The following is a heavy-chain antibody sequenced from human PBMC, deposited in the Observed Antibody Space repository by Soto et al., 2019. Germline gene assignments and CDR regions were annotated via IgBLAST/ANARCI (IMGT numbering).Heavy chain of an antibody. CDR1: GFIFSSYA. CDR2: ISYDGNNE. Sequence: QVHLVESGGGVVQPGRSLRLSCAASGFIFSSYAMHWVRRAPGKGLEWVAVISYDGNNEYYADSVKGRFTISRDSSKNTLYLQMNILRVDDTAVYFSAREYFLQWLDPQNRFDPWGQGTLLTVSS. CDR3: AREYFLQWLDPQNRFDP. J-gene: IGHJ5*02. D-gene: IGHD6-19*01. V-gene: IGHV3-30*04.